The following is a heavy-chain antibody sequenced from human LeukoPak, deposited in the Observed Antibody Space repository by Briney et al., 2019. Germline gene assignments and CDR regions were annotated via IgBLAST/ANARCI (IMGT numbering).Heavy chain of an antibody. CDR1: GFTFSIYG. V-gene: IGHV3-30*18. J-gene: IGHJ4*02. CDR3: AKDGGSDFDY. CDR2: ISYDGNNK. Sequence: GGSLRLSCAASGFTFSIYGMHWVRQAPGKGLEWVAVISYDGNNKYYVDSVKGRFTISRDNSKNTLYLQMNSLRAEDTAVYYCAKDGGSDFDYWGQGTLVTVSS. D-gene: IGHD3-16*01.